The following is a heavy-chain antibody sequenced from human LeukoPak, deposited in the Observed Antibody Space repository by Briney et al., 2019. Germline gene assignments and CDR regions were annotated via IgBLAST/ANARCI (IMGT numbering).Heavy chain of an antibody. CDR2: ISAYNGNT. D-gene: IGHD3-10*01. Sequence: GASVKVSCKASGYTFTSYGISWVRQAPGQGLEWMGWISAYNGNTNYAQKLQGRVTMTTDTSTSTAYMELRSLRSDDTAVYYCARESVLLWFGEYSVWGQGTLVTVSS. CDR1: GYTFTSYG. V-gene: IGHV1-18*01. J-gene: IGHJ4*02. CDR3: ARESVLLWFGEYSV.